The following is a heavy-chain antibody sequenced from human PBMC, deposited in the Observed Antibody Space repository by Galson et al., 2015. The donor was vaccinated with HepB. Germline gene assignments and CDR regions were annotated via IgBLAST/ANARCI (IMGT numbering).Heavy chain of an antibody. V-gene: IGHV3-74*01. Sequence: SLRLSCAVSGFTFSSYWMHWVRQAPGKGLVWVSRINSDGSSTSYADSVKGRFTISRDNAKNTLYLQMNSLRAEDTAVYYCARDGYSYRGDDAFDIWGQGTMVTVSS. D-gene: IGHD5-18*01. CDR2: INSDGSST. CDR3: ARDGYSYRGDDAFDI. CDR1: GFTFSSYW. J-gene: IGHJ3*02.